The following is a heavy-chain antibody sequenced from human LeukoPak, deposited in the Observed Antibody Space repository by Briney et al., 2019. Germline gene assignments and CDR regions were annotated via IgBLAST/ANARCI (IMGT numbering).Heavy chain of an antibody. V-gene: IGHV1-69*13. D-gene: IGHD6-19*01. CDR2: INPIFGTA. J-gene: IGHJ4*02. CDR1: GGTFSSYA. CDR3: ARYPPPDSSGPEYYFDY. Sequence: ASVKVSCKASGGTFSSYAISWVPQAPGQGFEWMGGINPIFGTANYAQKFQGRVTITADESTSTAYMELSSLRSEDTAVYYCARYPPPDSSGPEYYFDYRGQGTLVTVSS.